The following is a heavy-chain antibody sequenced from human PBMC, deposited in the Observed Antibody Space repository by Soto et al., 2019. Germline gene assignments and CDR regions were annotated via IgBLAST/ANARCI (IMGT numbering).Heavy chain of an antibody. Sequence: ASVKVSCKAFGYTFTSYDINWVRQATGQGLEWMGWMNPNSGNTGYAQKFQGRVTMTRNTSISTAYMELSSLRSEDTAVYYCARGMSVLMVYAVYYYHYGMDVWGQGTTVTVSS. CDR2: MNPNSGNT. CDR1: GYTFTSYD. CDR3: ARGMSVLMVYAVYYYHYGMDV. J-gene: IGHJ6*02. V-gene: IGHV1-8*01. D-gene: IGHD2-8*01.